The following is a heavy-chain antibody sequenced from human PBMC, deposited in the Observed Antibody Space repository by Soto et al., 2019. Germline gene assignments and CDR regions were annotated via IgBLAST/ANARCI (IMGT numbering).Heavy chain of an antibody. J-gene: IGHJ5*02. CDR1: GGSISSSSYY. V-gene: IGHV4-39*01. CDR3: ARHGGASGGPHAFLNWFDP. Sequence: QLQLQESGPGLVKPSETLSLTCTVSGGSISSSSYYWGWIRQPPGKGLEWIGSIYYSGSTYYNPSLKSRVTISVDTSKNQFSLKLSSVTAADTAVYYCARHGGASGGPHAFLNWFDPWGQGTLVTVSS. D-gene: IGHD2-8*02. CDR2: IYYSGST.